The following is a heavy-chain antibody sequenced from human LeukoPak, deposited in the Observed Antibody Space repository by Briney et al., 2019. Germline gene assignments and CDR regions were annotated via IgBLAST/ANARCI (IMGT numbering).Heavy chain of an antibody. J-gene: IGHJ4*02. CDR2: IKSKTDGGTT. V-gene: IGHV3-15*01. CDR1: GFTFSSYW. D-gene: IGHD2-2*01. Sequence: GGSLRLSCAASGFTFSSYWMSWVRQAPGKGLEWVGRIKSKTDGGTTDYAAPVKGRFTISRDDSMNTLYLQMNSLKTEDTAVYYCTTLAYQLLEDWGQGTLVTVSS. CDR3: TTLAYQLLED.